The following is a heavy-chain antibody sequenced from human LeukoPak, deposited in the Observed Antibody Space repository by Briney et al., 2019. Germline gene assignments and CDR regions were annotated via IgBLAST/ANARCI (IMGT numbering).Heavy chain of an antibody. CDR1: GFTFSSYA. J-gene: IGHJ4*02. D-gene: IGHD3-22*01. CDR3: AKALYDSGAYSFDY. Sequence: PGGSLRLSCAASGFTFSSYAMTWVRQAPGEGLEGVSAISGTDGTTYYADSVKGRFTISRDNSKNTLYLQMNSLRAEDTALYYCAKALYDSGAYSFDYWGQGTLVTVSS. V-gene: IGHV3-23*01. CDR2: ISGTDGTT.